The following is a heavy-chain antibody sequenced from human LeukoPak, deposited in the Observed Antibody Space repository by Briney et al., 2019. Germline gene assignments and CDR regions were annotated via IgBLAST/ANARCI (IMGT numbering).Heavy chain of an antibody. CDR2: IYYSGST. J-gene: IGHJ2*01. CDR3: ARDPGPTVVTQYWYFDL. V-gene: IGHV4-31*03. Sequence: PSETLSLTCTVSGGSISSGGYYWSWIRQHPGKGLEWIGYIYYSGSTYYNPSLKSRVTISVDTSKNQFSLKLSSVTAADTAVYYCARDPGPTVVTQYWYFDLWGRGTLVTVSS. CDR1: GGSISSGGYY. D-gene: IGHD4-23*01.